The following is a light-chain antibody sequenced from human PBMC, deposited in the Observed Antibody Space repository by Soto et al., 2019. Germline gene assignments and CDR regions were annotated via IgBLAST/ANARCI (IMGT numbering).Light chain of an antibody. Sequence: QVTQSPSTLSGSVGDRVTITCRASQTISSWLAWYQQKPGKAPKLLIYKASTLKSGVPSRFSGSGSGTEFTLTISSLQPDDFATYYCQHYNSYSEAFGQGTKVDIK. CDR3: QHYNSYSEA. V-gene: IGKV1-5*03. J-gene: IGKJ1*01. CDR2: KAS. CDR1: QTISSW.